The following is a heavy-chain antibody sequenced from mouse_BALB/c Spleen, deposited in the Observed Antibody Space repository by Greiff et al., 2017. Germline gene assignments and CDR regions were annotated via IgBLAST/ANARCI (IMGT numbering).Heavy chain of an antibody. D-gene: IGHD1-1*01. V-gene: IGHV2-6-4*01. CDR2: IWGGGST. Sequence: VQVVESGPGLVAPSQSLSITCTVSGFSLSRYNVHWVRQPPGKGLEWLGMIWGGGSTDYNSALKSRLSISKDNSKSQVFLKMNSLQTDDSAMYYCARASLLLRDYAMDYWGQGTSVTVSS. J-gene: IGHJ4*01. CDR1: GFSLSRYN. CDR3: ARASLLLRDYAMDY.